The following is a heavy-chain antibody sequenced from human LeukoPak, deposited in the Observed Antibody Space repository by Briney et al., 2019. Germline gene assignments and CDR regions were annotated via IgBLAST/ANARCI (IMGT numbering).Heavy chain of an antibody. CDR2: HSGCGGST. Sequence: PGGSLRLSCAASGFTFSSYVMRWVRQAPRKGVGWVSSHSGCGGSTFYPDSVKGRDTISRDNVKNTLYLQMNSLRAEDTPVYYCAKDLTIFGVVLIVLEDDYWGQGTLVTVSS. CDR3: AKDLTIFGVVLIVLEDDY. CDR1: GFTFSSYV. D-gene: IGHD3-3*01. J-gene: IGHJ4*02. V-gene: IGHV3-23*01.